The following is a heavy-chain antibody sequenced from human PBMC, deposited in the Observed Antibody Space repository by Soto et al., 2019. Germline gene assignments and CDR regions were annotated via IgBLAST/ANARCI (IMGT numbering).Heavy chain of an antibody. Sequence: QVQMVQSGAEVKKPGSSARVSCKVSGGTFSRHSISWVRQAPGQGLEWMGGIIPIFDGTQYAQKFQGRLTITAEELTPPFHMDLSGLGAEDTAIYCCARDLTSVRGSWGQGTLVTVSS. CDR3: ARDLTSVRGS. J-gene: IGHJ4*02. CDR1: GGTFSRHS. D-gene: IGHD3-10*01. V-gene: IGHV1-69*01. CDR2: IIPIFDGT.